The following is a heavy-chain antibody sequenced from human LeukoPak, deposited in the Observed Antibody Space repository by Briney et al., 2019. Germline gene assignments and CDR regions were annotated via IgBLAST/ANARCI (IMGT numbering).Heavy chain of an antibody. D-gene: IGHD3-10*01. CDR1: GGSISYY. CDR3: ARTPPLWFGES. V-gene: IGHV4-4*07. Sequence: SATLSLTCTVSGGSISYYWSWIRQPAGKGLEWIGRIYTSGSTNYNPSLKSRVTISVDTSKNQFSLKLSSVTAADTAVYYCARTPPLWFGESWGQGTLVTVSS. CDR2: IYTSGST. J-gene: IGHJ4*02.